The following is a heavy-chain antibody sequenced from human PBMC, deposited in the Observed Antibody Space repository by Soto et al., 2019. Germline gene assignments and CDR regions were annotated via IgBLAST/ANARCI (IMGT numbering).Heavy chain of an antibody. Sequence: ASVKVSCKASGYTFTSYYMHWVRQAPGQGLEWMGIINPSGGSTSYAQKFQGRVTMTRDTSTSTVYMELSSLRSEDTAVYYCAKGYCSSTSCYRVRGLDALGIWGEGTMVTV. CDR3: AKGYCSSTSCYRVRGLDALGI. J-gene: IGHJ3*02. V-gene: IGHV1-46*03. D-gene: IGHD2-2*02. CDR2: INPSGGST. CDR1: GYTFTSYY.